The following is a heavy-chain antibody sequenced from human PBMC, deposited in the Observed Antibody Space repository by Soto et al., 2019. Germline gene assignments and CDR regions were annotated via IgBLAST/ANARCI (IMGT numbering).Heavy chain of an antibody. D-gene: IGHD3-10*01. CDR1: GFTVSSNY. J-gene: IGHJ4*02. CDR2: IYSGGST. V-gene: IGHV3-53*01. CDR3: ASSGGWFGELTGFDY. Sequence: EVQLVESGGGLIQPGGSLRLSCAASGFTVSSNYMSWVRQAPGKGLEWVSVIYSGGSTYYADSVKGRFTISRDNSXXTLYLQMNSLRAEDTAVYYCASSGGWFGELTGFDYWGQGTLVTVSS.